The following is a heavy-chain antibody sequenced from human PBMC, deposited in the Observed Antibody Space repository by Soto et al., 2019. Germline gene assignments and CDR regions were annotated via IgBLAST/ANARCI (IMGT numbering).Heavy chain of an antibody. D-gene: IGHD3-10*01. CDR1: GFTFSSHG. J-gene: IGHJ4*02. CDR3: AKDRGSGSYYSI. Sequence: GGSLRLSCAASGFTFSSHGMHWVRQAPGKVLEWVAVISYDGSNKYYADSVKGRFTISRDNSKNTLYLQMNSLRAEDTAVYYCAKDRGSGSYYSIWGQGTLVTVSS. CDR2: ISYDGSNK. V-gene: IGHV3-30*18.